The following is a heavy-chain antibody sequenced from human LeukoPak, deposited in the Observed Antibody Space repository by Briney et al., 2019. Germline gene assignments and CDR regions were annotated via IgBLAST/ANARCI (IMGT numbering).Heavy chain of an antibody. CDR1: GFTVSNNY. CDR3: ARAIVGATPH. J-gene: IGHJ4*02. D-gene: IGHD1-26*01. Sequence: GGSLRLSCAASGFTVSNNYMTWVRQAPGKGLEWVSVIYSGGSTYYADSVKGRFTISRDTSTNTLYLQMNSLRAEDTAVYYCARAIVGATPHWGQGTLVTVSS. CDR2: IYSGGST. V-gene: IGHV3-53*01.